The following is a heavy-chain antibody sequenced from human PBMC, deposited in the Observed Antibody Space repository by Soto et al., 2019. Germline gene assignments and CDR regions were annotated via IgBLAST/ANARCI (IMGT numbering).Heavy chain of an antibody. Sequence: LRLSCAASGFTFSSYAMHWVRQAPGKGLEWVSAITGSGGTTYYADSVKGRFTISRDNSKNTLYLQMNSLRAEDTALYYCAKPYSNSWYYFHHWGQGTLVTVSS. V-gene: IGHV3-23*01. D-gene: IGHD6-13*01. CDR1: GFTFSSYA. J-gene: IGHJ4*02. CDR3: AKPYSNSWYYFHH. CDR2: ITGSGGTT.